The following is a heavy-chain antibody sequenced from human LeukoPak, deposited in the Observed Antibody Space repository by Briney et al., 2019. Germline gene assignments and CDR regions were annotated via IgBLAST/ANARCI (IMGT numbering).Heavy chain of an antibody. D-gene: IGHD6-13*01. CDR1: GFTFSNYA. CDR3: AKDTGMALDYFDY. Sequence: GGSLRLSCAASGFTFSNYAMHWVRQAPGKGLEYVSAISSNGGSTYYANSVKGRFTISRDNSKNTLYLQMGSLRAEDTAVYYCAKDTGMALDYFDYWGQGTLVTVSS. CDR2: ISSNGGST. V-gene: IGHV3-64*01. J-gene: IGHJ4*02.